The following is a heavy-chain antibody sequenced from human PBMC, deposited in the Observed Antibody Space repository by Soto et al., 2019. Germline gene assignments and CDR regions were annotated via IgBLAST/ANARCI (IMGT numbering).Heavy chain of an antibody. CDR1: GESISSSSYY. V-gene: IGHV4-39*01. D-gene: IGHD2-21*02. CDR3: ARQRTTVVTQAYFDH. J-gene: IGHJ4*02. CDR2: IYYSGRT. Sequence: NPSETLSRTCIVSGESISSSSYYWCWIRQPPGKGLEWIGSIYYSGRTYYNPSFKSRVTISIDTSKNQFSLKLSSVTATDTAVYYCARQRTTVVTQAYFDHWGQGALVS.